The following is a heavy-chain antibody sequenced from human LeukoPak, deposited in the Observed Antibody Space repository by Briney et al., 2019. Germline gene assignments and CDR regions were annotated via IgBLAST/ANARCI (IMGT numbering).Heavy chain of an antibody. CDR3: ARDIYYYDSSGYYYPGGSDY. D-gene: IGHD3-22*01. J-gene: IGHJ4*02. Sequence: PGGSLRLSCAASGFTFSSYSMNWVRQAPGKGLEWVSYISSSSSTIYYADSVKGRFTISRDNAKNSLYLQMNSLRAEDTAVYYCARDIYYYDSSGYYYPGGSDYWGQGTLVTVSS. V-gene: IGHV3-48*01. CDR2: ISSSSSTI. CDR1: GFTFSSYS.